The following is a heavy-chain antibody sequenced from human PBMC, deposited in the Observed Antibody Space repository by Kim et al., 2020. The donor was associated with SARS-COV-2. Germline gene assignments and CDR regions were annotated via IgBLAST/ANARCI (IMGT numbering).Heavy chain of an antibody. D-gene: IGHD3-10*01. CDR1: GFTFSSYD. CDR2: IGTAGDT. V-gene: IGHV3-13*04. Sequence: GGSLRLSCAASGFTFSSYDMHWVRQATGKGLEWVSAIGTAGDTYYPGSVKGRFTISRENAKNSLYLQMNSLRAGDTAVYYCARGNLLWFGEFRGMDVWGQGTTVTVSS. CDR3: ARGNLLWFGEFRGMDV. J-gene: IGHJ6*02.